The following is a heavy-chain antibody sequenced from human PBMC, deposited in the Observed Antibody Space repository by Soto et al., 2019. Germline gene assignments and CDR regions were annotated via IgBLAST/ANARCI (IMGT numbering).Heavy chain of an antibody. CDR3: GSANCGGDCSYPHDRYYFES. D-gene: IGHD2-21*02. V-gene: IGHV4-30-4*01. CDR1: GGSITSDDYY. CDR2: IFYSGST. Sequence: QVQLQESGPGLVKPSQSLSLTCTVSGGSITSDDYYWSWIRQPPGRGLEWIRYIFYSGSTHYNPCFKSRFIRSLDTSKQQAALKLSAVTSADTAVYYCGSANCGGDCSYPHDRYYFESWGQGTLVTVSS. J-gene: IGHJ4*02.